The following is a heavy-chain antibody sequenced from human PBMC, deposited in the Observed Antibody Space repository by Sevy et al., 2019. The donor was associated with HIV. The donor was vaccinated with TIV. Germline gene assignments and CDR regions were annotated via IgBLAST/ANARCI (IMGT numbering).Heavy chain of an antibody. CDR1: GGSISSGGYF. V-gene: IGHV4-31*03. J-gene: IGHJ3*01. CDR3: XXXTXXXXXXX. Sequence: SETLSLTCTVSGGSISSGGYFWTWIRQHPRKGLEWIGSISYSGSTYYTPSLKSRVTISVDTSKNQFSLKLSSVTAADTAXXXCXXXTXXXXXXXWGQGXMVTVSS. CDR2: ISYSGST.